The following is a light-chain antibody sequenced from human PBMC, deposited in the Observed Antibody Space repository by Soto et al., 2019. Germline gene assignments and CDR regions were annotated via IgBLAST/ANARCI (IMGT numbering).Light chain of an antibody. CDR1: QSVSSN. CDR3: QQYYNWPRT. J-gene: IGKJ1*01. Sequence: EIVMTQSRSSLSVVPWERATLSGRASQSVSSNLAWYQHKPGQAPRLLTYGASTRATGIPARFSGSGSGTEFTLTISSLQPEDFAVYYCQQYYNWPRTFGQGTKVDIK. V-gene: IGKV3-15*01. CDR2: GAS.